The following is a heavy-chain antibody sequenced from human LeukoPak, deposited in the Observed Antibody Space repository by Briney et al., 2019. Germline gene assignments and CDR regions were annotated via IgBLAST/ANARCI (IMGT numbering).Heavy chain of an antibody. J-gene: IGHJ6*02. CDR3: ASQLLSGDYYYYGMDV. V-gene: IGHV1-18*01. CDR2: ISAYNGNT. Sequence: ASVTVSCKASGYTFTSYGISWVRQAPGQGLEWMGWISAYNGNTNYAQKLQGRVTMTTDTSTSTAYMELRSLRSDDTALYYCASQLLSGDYYYYGMDVWGQGTTVTVSS. CDR1: GYTFTSYG. D-gene: IGHD2-2*01.